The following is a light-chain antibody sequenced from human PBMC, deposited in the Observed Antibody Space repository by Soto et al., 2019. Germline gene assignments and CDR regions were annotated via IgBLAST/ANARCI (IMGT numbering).Light chain of an antibody. V-gene: IGKV1-17*01. CDR1: QAIRND. CDR3: LQHKTFPWT. J-gene: IGKJ1*01. Sequence: DIQMTQSPSSLSASVGDRVTITCRASQAIRNDLAWYQQKPGKAPKRLIYAASSLKSGVPSRFSGSGSGTEFTLTISTLQPEDFATYYCLQHKTFPWTFGQGTKVDIK. CDR2: AAS.